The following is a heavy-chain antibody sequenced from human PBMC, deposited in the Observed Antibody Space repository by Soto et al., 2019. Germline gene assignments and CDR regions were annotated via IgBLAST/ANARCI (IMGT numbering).Heavy chain of an antibody. D-gene: IGHD3-16*01. V-gene: IGHV4-34*01. CDR2: INHVGGT. CDR3: VRIRYQLPSSVLWLDP. J-gene: IGHJ5*02. CDR1: GGFLSESY. Sequence: KASETLSLTCAVYGGFLSESYWTWIRLPPGKGLEWIGEINHVGGTNYNPSLKSRVTMSVDTSQNQFSLRLISVAAADTAMYFCVRIRYQLPSSVLWLDPWGQGTPVTVSS.